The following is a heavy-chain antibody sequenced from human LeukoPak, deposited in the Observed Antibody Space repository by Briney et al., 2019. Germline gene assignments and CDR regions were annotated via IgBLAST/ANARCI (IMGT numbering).Heavy chain of an antibody. V-gene: IGHV3-23*01. CDR3: AKIMGSSPSTAYFAY. J-gene: IGHJ4*02. CDR1: GFTFSSYA. D-gene: IGHD6-6*01. Sequence: TGGSLRLSCAASGFTFSSYAINWVRQPPGKGLEWLSAISGSGGHIYYADSLKGRFTISRDNSKNTAYLEMNSLRAEDTAVYHCAKIMGSSPSTAYFAYWGQGTLVTVSS. CDR2: ISGSGGHI.